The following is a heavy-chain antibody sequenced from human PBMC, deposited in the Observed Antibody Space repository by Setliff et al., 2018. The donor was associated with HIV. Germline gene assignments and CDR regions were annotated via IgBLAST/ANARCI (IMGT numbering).Heavy chain of an antibody. J-gene: IGHJ4*02. Sequence: SETLSLTCAVYGGSFSDYYWSWIRQPPGKGLEWIGEINHSGSTNYNPSLKRRVTISVDTSKNQFSLKLSSVTAADTALYYCVSDRDKISWYYFWGQGTLVTVSS. CDR1: GGSFSDYY. D-gene: IGHD6-13*01. CDR3: VSDRDKISWYYF. V-gene: IGHV4-34*01. CDR2: INHSGST.